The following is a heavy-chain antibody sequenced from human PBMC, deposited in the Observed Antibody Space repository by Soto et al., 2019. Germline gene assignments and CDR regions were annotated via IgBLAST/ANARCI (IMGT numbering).Heavy chain of an antibody. CDR2: THHSGRT. J-gene: IGHJ4*02. CDR3: ARSEATALDY. V-gene: IGHV4-4*02. D-gene: IGHD1-26*01. Sequence: PSETLSLTCIFSGGSMSSSNWWNWVRQPPGKGLEWIGETHHSGRTNYNPSLKSRVIISVDESKNHFSLRLSSVTAADTAVYYCARSEATALDYWGQGTLVTVSS. CDR1: GGSMSSSNW.